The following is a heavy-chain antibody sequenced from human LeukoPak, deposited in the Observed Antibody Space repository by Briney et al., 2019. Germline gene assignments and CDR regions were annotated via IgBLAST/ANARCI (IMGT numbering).Heavy chain of an antibody. D-gene: IGHD3-3*01. Sequence: SETLSLTCAVYGGSFSGYYWSWIRQPAGKGLEWIGRIYTSGSTNYNPSLKSRVTISVDTSKNQFSLKLSSVTAADTAVYYCARDKDFWSGYRGDYYYYYMDVWGKGTTVTVSS. CDR1: GGSFSGYY. CDR2: IYTSGST. J-gene: IGHJ6*03. V-gene: IGHV4-4*07. CDR3: ARDKDFWSGYRGDYYYYYMDV.